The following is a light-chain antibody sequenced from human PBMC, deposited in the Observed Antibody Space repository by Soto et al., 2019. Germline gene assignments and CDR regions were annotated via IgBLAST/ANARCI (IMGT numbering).Light chain of an antibody. J-gene: IGKJ5*01. Sequence: EIVMTQSPATLSVSPGEKATLSCRASQSVSSNLAWYQQKPGQAPRLLIYGASTRATGIPVRFSGSGSGTEFTLTISSLQSEDFAVYYCQQYNNWPPRTFGQGTRLEIK. CDR2: GAS. CDR1: QSVSSN. V-gene: IGKV3-15*01. CDR3: QQYNNWPPRT.